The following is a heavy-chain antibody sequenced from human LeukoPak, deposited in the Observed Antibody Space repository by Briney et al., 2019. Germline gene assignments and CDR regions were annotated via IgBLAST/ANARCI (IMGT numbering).Heavy chain of an antibody. D-gene: IGHD3-10*01. CDR3: ARDPYYYGSGSYTTPIGNGMDV. CDR2: INQDGSEK. J-gene: IGHJ6*02. V-gene: IGHV3-7*03. Sequence: GGSLRLSCAASGFTFRSYWMSWVRQAPGKGLECVANINQDGSEKYYVDSVKGRFTISGDNAKNSLYLQMNSLRAEDTAVYYCARDPYYYGSGSYTTPIGNGMDVWGQGTTVTVSS. CDR1: GFTFRSYW.